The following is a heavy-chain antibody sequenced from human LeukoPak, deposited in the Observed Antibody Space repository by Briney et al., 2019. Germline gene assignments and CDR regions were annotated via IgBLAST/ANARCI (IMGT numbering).Heavy chain of an antibody. CDR3: ARGPLQGLVVVTATDYYYMDV. CDR2: IKQDGSEK. D-gene: IGHD2-15*01. Sequence: PGGSLRLSCVVSGFTFSSYWMSWVRQAPGKGLEWVANIKQDGSEKYYVDSVKGRFTISRDNPKNSLYLQMNSLRAEDTAVYYCARGPLQGLVVVTATDYYYMDVWGKGATVTVSS. V-gene: IGHV3-7*01. CDR1: GFTFSSYW. J-gene: IGHJ6*03.